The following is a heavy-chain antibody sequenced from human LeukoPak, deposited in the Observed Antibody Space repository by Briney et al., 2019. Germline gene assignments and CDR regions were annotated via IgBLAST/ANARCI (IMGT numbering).Heavy chain of an antibody. Sequence: GRSLRLSCAASGFTFSSYAMHWVRQAPGKGLEWVSAISGSGGSTYYADSVKGRFTISRDNSKNTLYLQMNSLRAEDTAVNYCAKASSPGYYYYGMDVWGQGSTVTVSS. J-gene: IGHJ6*02. CDR2: ISGSGGST. CDR1: GFTFSSYA. V-gene: IGHV3-23*01. CDR3: AKASSPGYYYYGMDV.